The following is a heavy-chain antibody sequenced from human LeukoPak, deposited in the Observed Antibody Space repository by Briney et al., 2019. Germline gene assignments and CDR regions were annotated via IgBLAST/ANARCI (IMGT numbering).Heavy chain of an antibody. J-gene: IGHJ3*02. Sequence: PSETLSLTCTVSGGSISSYYWSWIRQPPGKGLEWIGYIYYSGSTNYNASLKSRVTIQVDTSKNQFSLKLSSVTAAVTAVYYCARVGVRVLDAFDIWGEGTMVSVSS. CDR3: ARVGVRVLDAFDI. D-gene: IGHD3-3*01. CDR1: GGSISSYY. CDR2: IYYSGST. V-gene: IGHV4-59*01.